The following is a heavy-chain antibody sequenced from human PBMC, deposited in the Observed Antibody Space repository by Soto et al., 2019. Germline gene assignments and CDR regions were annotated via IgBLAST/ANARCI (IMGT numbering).Heavy chain of an antibody. CDR3: ARFHPESLLAEYYFDF. Sequence: EVRLVESGGGLVKPGGSLRLSCAASGFTFSSYSMNWVRQAPGKGLEWVSSISTISNYIYYADSVKGRFTISRDNAKNSLYLQMNSLRAEDTAVYYCARFHPESLLAEYYFDFWGQGTLVTVSS. CDR1: GFTFSSYS. CDR2: ISTISNYI. V-gene: IGHV3-21*01. J-gene: IGHJ4*02. D-gene: IGHD3-3*02.